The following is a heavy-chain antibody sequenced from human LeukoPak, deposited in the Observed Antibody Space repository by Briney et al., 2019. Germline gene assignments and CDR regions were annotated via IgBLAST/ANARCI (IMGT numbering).Heavy chain of an antibody. D-gene: IGHD6-25*01. CDR2: INPRGGST. Sequence: GASVKVSCKASGYTLTSYYMDWMRQALGQGPEWIGIINPRGGSTDYAQKFQGRITMTSDTSTSTVYMELNSLRSDDTAVYFCARVGSAAATADYWGQGTLVTVSS. CDR3: ARVGSAAATADY. CDR1: GYTLTSYY. J-gene: IGHJ4*02. V-gene: IGHV1-46*01.